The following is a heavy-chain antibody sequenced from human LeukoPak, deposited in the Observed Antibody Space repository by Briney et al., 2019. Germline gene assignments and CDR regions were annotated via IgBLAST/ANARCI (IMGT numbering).Heavy chain of an antibody. CDR3: AREVDCSGGRCYRGEFDY. D-gene: IGHD2-15*01. Sequence: QPGGSLRLSCAASGFTLSSYWMSWVRQAPGKGLEWVAVIWYDGSNEHYVDSVKGRFTISRDNSRKTLYLQMNSLRVEDTAVYYCAREVDCSGGRCYRGEFDYWGQGTLVTVSS. CDR2: IWYDGSNE. CDR1: GFTLSSYW. V-gene: IGHV3-33*08. J-gene: IGHJ4*02.